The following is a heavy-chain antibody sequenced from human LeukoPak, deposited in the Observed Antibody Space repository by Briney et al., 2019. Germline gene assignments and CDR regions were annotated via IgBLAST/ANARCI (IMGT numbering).Heavy chain of an antibody. CDR3: ARDGAHYDIFRNN. J-gene: IGHJ6*02. CDR2: IYYSGST. Sequence: SETLSLTCTVSGGSISSSSYYWGWIRQPPGKGLEWIGSIYYSGSTYYNPSLKSRVTISVDTSKNQFSLKLSSVTAADTAVYYCARDGAHYDIFRNNWGQGTTVTVSS. D-gene: IGHD3-9*01. V-gene: IGHV4-39*07. CDR1: GGSISSSSYY.